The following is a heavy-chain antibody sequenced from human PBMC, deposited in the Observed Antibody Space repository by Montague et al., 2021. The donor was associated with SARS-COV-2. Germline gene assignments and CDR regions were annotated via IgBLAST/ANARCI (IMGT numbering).Heavy chain of an antibody. Sequence: PALVKPTQTLTLTCTVSGFSLNNRLGVTWVRQPPGKALELLGPIFLNAEQSVSTSLKTRLTVSRDTSTSHVVLSMTTVGPADTATYYCALILTDPPLLYLGVWDYYFDVWGQGILVSVSS. CDR2: IFLNAEQ. V-gene: IGHV2-26*01. D-gene: IGHD3-16*02. CDR1: GFSLNNRLG. CDR3: ALILTDPPLLYLGVWDYYFDV. J-gene: IGHJ4*02.